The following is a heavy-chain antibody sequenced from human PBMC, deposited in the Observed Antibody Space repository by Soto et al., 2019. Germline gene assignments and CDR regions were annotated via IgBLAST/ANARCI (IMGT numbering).Heavy chain of an antibody. Sequence: PGGSLRLSCAASGFTFSSYAMSWVRQAPGKGLEWISSITGGGGSTYYADSVKGRFTISRDNSKNTLFLQMNSLRVEDTAVYYCAKHTGHNSVSDDWAQGTLVTVSS. J-gene: IGHJ4*02. CDR3: AKHTGHNSVSDD. CDR1: GFTFSSYA. V-gene: IGHV3-23*01. CDR2: ITGGGGST. D-gene: IGHD6-19*01.